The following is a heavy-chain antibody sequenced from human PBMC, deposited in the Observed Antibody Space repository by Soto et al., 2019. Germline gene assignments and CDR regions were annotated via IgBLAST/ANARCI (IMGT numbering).Heavy chain of an antibody. J-gene: IGHJ5*02. CDR1: GFPFKKRRMC. CDR3: EPMCSYSNHLSWLDP. Sequence: PARRVRLECTVPGFPFKKRRMCVSWIRQPPGKALEWLARIDWDDDKYYSTSLKTRLTISKDTSKNQVVLTMTNMDPVDTATYFCEPMCSYSNHLSWLDPWGQGTLVTVSS. D-gene: IGHD4-4*01. CDR2: IDWDDDK. V-gene: IGHV2-70*11.